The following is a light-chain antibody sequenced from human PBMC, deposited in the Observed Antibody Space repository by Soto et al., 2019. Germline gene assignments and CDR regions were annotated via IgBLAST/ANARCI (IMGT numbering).Light chain of an antibody. V-gene: IGLV2-14*01. CDR1: NNDVGGYNY. J-gene: IGLJ2*01. CDR3: SSYTSSSTVV. CDR2: DVS. Sequence: QSVLTQPASVSGSPGQSITISCTGTNNDVGGYNYVSWYQQHPGKAPKLMIFDVSHRPSGVSNRFSGSKSGNTASLTISGLQAEDEADYYCSSYTSSSTVVFGGGTKVTVL.